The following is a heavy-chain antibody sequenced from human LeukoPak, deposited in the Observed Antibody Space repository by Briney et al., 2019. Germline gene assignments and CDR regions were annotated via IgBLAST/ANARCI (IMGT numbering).Heavy chain of an antibody. Sequence: GGSLRLSCAASGFTFSSYSMNWVRQAPGKGLEWVSYISSSSSTIYYADSVKGRFTTSRDNAKNSLYLQMNSLRAEDTAVYYCARNYYYGSGSYYFDYWGQGTLVTVSS. CDR3: ARNYYYGSGSYYFDY. CDR1: GFTFSSYS. D-gene: IGHD3-10*01. V-gene: IGHV3-48*01. CDR2: ISSSSSTI. J-gene: IGHJ4*02.